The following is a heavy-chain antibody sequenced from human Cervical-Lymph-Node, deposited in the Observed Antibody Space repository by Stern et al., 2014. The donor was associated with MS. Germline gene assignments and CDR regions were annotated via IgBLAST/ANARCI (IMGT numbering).Heavy chain of an antibody. CDR2: IVGGSGNT. V-gene: IGHV1-58*01. D-gene: IGHD6-13*01. CDR1: GFTFTSSA. Sequence: QLVQSEPEVKKPGTSVKVSCKASGFTFTSSAVQWVRQARGQRLEWIGWIVGGSGNTNYAQKFQERVTITRDMSTSTAYMELSSLRSEDTAVYYCAAGVAAAGSYYYYGMDVWGQGTTVTVSS. J-gene: IGHJ6*02. CDR3: AAGVAAAGSYYYYGMDV.